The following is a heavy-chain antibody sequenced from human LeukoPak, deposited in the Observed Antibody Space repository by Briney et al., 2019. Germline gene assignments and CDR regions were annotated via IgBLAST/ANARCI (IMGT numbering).Heavy chain of an antibody. CDR2: ISAYNGNT. V-gene: IGHV1-18*01. CDR3: AACLTGYYNGAFDI. CDR1: GYTFTSYG. J-gene: IGHJ3*02. Sequence: ASVKVSCKASGYTFTSYGISWVRQAPGQGLEWMGWISAYNGNTNYAQKLQGRVTMTTDTSTSTAYMELRSLRSDDTAVYYCAACLTGYYNGAFDIWGQGTMVTVSS. D-gene: IGHD3-9*01.